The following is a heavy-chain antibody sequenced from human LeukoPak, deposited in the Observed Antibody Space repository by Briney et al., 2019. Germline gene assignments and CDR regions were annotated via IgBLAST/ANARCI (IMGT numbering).Heavy chain of an antibody. CDR3: ARGFRYSSGWAYYYYYGMDV. D-gene: IGHD6-19*01. V-gene: IGHV1-2*04. CDR1: GYTFTGYY. CDR2: INPNSGGT. Sequence: ASVKVSCKASGYTFTGYYMHWVRQAPGQGLEWMGWINPNSGGTNYAQKFQGWVTMTRDTFISTAYMELSRLRSDDTAVYYCARGFRYSSGWAYYYYYGMDVWGQGTTVTVSS. J-gene: IGHJ6*02.